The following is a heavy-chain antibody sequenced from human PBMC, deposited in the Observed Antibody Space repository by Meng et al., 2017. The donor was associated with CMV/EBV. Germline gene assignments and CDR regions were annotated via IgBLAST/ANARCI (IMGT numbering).Heavy chain of an antibody. V-gene: IGHV1-69*05. Sequence: SVKVSCKASGGTFSSYAISWVRRAPGQGLEWMGGIIPIFGTANYAQKFQGRVTITTDESTSTAYMELSSLRSEDTAVYYCASAYSSSPKNYYYYGMDVWGQGTTVTVSS. CDR1: GGTFSSYA. CDR3: ASAYSSSPKNYYYYGMDV. CDR2: IIPIFGTA. D-gene: IGHD6-13*01. J-gene: IGHJ6*02.